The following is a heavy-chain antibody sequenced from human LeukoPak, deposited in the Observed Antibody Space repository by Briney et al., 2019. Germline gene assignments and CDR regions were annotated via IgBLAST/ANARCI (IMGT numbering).Heavy chain of an antibody. CDR3: ARDKYSTIDY. CDR2: ISGSSSTI. J-gene: IGHJ4*02. V-gene: IGHV3-48*02. Sequence: GGSQRLSCAASGFTFSTYSMHWVRQAPGKGLEWVSYISGSSSTIYYADSLKGRFTISRDNAKSSLYLQMNSLRDEDTAVYYSARDKYSTIDYWGQGTLVTVST. D-gene: IGHD6-6*01. CDR1: GFTFSTYS.